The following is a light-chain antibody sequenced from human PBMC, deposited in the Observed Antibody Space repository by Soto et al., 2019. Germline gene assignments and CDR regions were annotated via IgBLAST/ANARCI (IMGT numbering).Light chain of an antibody. V-gene: IGKV1-17*01. CDR1: QGIGDD. CDR2: AAS. Sequence: DFQMTQSPSSLSASVGDRVTITCRASQGIGDDLGWYQQRPGEAPKRLIYAASILPSGVPSRFSGSGSGTEFTLTISGLQPEDFAPYFCLEHNTYPFTFGGGTKVEIK. J-gene: IGKJ4*01. CDR3: LEHNTYPFT.